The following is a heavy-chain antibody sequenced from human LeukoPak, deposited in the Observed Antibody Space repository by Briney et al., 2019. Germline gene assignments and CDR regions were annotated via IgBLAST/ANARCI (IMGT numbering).Heavy chain of an antibody. J-gene: IGHJ6*02. V-gene: IGHV3-21*01. CDR1: GFTFSSYT. D-gene: IGHD3-3*01. CDR2: ISSSSSYI. Sequence: GGSLRLSCAASGFTFSSYTMNWVRQAPGKGLEWVSSISSSSSYIYYADSVKGRFTIFRDNSKNTLFLQMGSLRVEDMAVYYCARGLRAYYYYGMDVWGQGTTVTVSS. CDR3: ARGLRAYYYYGMDV.